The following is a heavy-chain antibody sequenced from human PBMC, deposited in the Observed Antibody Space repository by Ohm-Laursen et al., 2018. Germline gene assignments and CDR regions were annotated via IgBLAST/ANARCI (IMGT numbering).Heavy chain of an antibody. V-gene: IGHV3-7*04. CDR2: IKQDGSEK. Sequence: SLRLSCTASGFTFSSYAMTWVRQAPGKGLEWVANIKQDGSEKYYVDSVKGRFTISRDNAKNSLYLQMNSLRAEDTAVYYCARGYLSGDYWGQGTLVTVSS. D-gene: IGHD5-12*01. CDR1: GFTFSSYA. J-gene: IGHJ4*02. CDR3: ARGYLSGDY.